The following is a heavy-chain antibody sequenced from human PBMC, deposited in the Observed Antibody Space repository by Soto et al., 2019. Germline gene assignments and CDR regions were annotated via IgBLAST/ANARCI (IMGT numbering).Heavy chain of an antibody. CDR2: ISTFNGKT. V-gene: IGHV1-18*01. CDR1: RYTFTSHG. CDR3: ARLLTEGATFREDAFDL. D-gene: IGHD3-9*01. Sequence: QIQLVQSGGGMKTPGASVKVSCTTSRYTFTSHGIAWVRQAPGQGLEWMGWISTFNGKTDYARKFQGRVTMTADTTTSTVDMELRSLRSDDTAVYFCARLLTEGATFREDAFDLWGQGTKVTVSS. J-gene: IGHJ3*01.